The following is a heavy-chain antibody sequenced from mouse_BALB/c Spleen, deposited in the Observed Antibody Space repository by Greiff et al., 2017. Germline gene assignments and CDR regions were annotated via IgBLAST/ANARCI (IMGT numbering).Heavy chain of an antibody. CDR2: INPNNGGT. Sequence: DVQLQESGPELVKPGASVKIPCKASGYTFTDYNMDWVKQSHGKSLEWIGDINPNNGGTIYNQKFKGKATLTVDKSSSTAYMELRSLTSEDTAVYYCARTRPWFAYWGQGTLVTVSA. CDR3: ARTRPWFAY. V-gene: IGHV1-18*01. J-gene: IGHJ3*01. CDR1: GYTFTDYN.